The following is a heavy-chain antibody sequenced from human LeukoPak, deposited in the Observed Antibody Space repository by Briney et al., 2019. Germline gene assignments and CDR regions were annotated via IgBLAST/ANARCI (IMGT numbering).Heavy chain of an antibody. CDR2: IIPILGIA. Sequence: GASVKVSCKASGGTFSSYDISWVRQAPGQGLEWMGRIIPILGIANYAQKFQGRVTITADKYTSTAYLELGSLRSEDTAVYYCARDFVDIVVTTGGYWGQGTLVTVSS. J-gene: IGHJ4*02. D-gene: IGHD5-12*01. CDR3: ARDFVDIVVTTGGY. CDR1: GGTFSSYD. V-gene: IGHV1-69*04.